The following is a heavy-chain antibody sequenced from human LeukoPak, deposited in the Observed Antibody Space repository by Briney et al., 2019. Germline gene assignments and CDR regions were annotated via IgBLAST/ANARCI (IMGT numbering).Heavy chain of an antibody. V-gene: IGHV4-39*01. Sequence: PSETLSLTCTVSGGSFSSSSYYWGWIRQPPGKGLEWIGSVYYSGSTYYSPSLKSRVTISVGTSKNQFSLKLSSVTAADTAVYYCARHLKIAAAGTGMDYWGQGTLVTVSS. D-gene: IGHD6-13*01. CDR1: GGSFSSSSYY. CDR3: ARHLKIAAAGTGMDY. CDR2: VYYSGST. J-gene: IGHJ4*02.